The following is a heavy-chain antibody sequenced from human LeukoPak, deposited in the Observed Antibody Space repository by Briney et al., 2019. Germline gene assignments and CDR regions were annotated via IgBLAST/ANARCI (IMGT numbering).Heavy chain of an antibody. D-gene: IGHD4-17*01. Sequence: SETLSLTCAVYGGSFSGYYWSWIRQPPGKGLEWIGEINHSGSTNYNPSLKSRVTMSVDTSKNQFSLKLSSVTAADTAVYYCARDDDYGGGWFDPWGQGTLVTVSS. CDR2: INHSGST. J-gene: IGHJ5*02. CDR3: ARDDDYGGGWFDP. V-gene: IGHV4-34*01. CDR1: GGSFSGYY.